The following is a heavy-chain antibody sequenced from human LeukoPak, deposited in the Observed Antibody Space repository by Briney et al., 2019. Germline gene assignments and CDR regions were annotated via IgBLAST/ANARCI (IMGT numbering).Heavy chain of an antibody. V-gene: IGHV1-46*01. CDR1: GYTFTSYY. J-gene: IGHJ4*02. Sequence: ASVKVSCKASGYTFTSYYMHWVRQAPGQGLEWMGIINPSGGSTSYAQKFQGRVTMTRDTSISTAYMELSRLRSEDTAVYYCATLAAWPTVVTPLFDYWGQGTLVTVSS. CDR3: ATLAAWPTVVTPLFDY. CDR2: INPSGGST. D-gene: IGHD4-17*01.